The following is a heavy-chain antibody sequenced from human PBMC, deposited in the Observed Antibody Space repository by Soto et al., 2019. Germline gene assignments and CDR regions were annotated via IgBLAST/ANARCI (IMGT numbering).Heavy chain of an antibody. J-gene: IGHJ6*02. Sequence: QVQLQESGPGLVKPSQTLSLTCTVSGGSISSGGYSWSWIRQHPGKGLEWIGYIYYSGSTYHNPSLESRVSISDDTSKNQFSLKLSSVTAADTAVYYCARAAGGMDVWGQGTTVTVSS. V-gene: IGHV4-31*03. CDR1: GGSISSGGYS. CDR3: ARAAGGMDV. CDR2: IYYSGST.